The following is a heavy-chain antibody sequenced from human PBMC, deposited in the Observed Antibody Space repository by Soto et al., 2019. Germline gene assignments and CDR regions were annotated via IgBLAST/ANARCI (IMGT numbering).Heavy chain of an antibody. CDR2: TYYRSKWYN. Sequence: SQTLSLTCAISGDSVSSNSAAWNWIRQSPSRGLEWLGRTYYRSKWYNDYAVSVKSRITINPDTSKNQFSLQLNSVTPEDTAVYYCARARRDGYNFAYYYYYGMDVWGQGTTVTVSS. CDR3: ARARRDGYNFAYYYYYGMDV. J-gene: IGHJ6*02. D-gene: IGHD5-12*01. CDR1: GDSVSSNSAA. V-gene: IGHV6-1*01.